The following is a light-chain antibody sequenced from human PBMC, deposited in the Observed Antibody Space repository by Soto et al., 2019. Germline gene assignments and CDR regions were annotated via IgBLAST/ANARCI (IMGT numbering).Light chain of an antibody. V-gene: IGKV3-11*01. CDR2: DAS. CDR3: QQRSNWPPYT. Sequence: EIVLTQSPSTLSLSPGDRATLTCRASQSVSSYLAWYQQKPGQAPRLLIYDASTRATGSPARFSGSGSGTDFTLPISSPEPEDFAVYFCQQRSNWPPYTFGQGTKLEIK. J-gene: IGKJ2*01. CDR1: QSVSSY.